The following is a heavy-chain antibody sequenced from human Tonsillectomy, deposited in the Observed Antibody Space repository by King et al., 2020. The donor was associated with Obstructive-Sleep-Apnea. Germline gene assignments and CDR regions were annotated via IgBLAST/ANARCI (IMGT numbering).Heavy chain of an antibody. J-gene: IGHJ3*02. D-gene: IGHD6-13*01. CDR2: ISWNSGSI. CDR1: GFTFDDYA. Sequence: VQLVESGGGLVQPGRSLRLSCAASGFTFDDYAMHWVRQAPGKGLEWVSGISWNSGSIGYADSLKGRFTISRDNAKNPLYLQMNSLRAEDTALYYCAKGRERLAAAGAFDIWGQGTMVTVSS. V-gene: IGHV3-9*01. CDR3: AKGRERLAAAGAFDI.